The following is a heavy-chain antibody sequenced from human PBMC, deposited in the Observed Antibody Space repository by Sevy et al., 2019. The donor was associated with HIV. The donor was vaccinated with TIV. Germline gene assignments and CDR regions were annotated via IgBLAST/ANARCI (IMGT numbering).Heavy chain of an antibody. D-gene: IGHD6-19*01. CDR3: ARDQQWRNYYYMDV. J-gene: IGHJ6*03. V-gene: IGHV3-33*01. Sequence: GGSLRLSCAASGFTFSSYGMHWVRQAPGKGLEWVAVIWYDGSDKYYADSVKGRFTISRDNSKNTLYLQMNSLRAEDTAVYYCARDQQWRNYYYMDVWGKGTTVTVSS. CDR1: GFTFSSYG. CDR2: IWYDGSDK.